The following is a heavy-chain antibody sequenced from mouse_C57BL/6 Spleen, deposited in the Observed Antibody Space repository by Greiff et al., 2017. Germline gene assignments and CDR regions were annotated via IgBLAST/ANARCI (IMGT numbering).Heavy chain of an antibody. J-gene: IGHJ1*03. CDR3: ARRSSPFYDFDY. CDR1: GYAFTSSW. CDR2: FYPGDGYT. Sequence: QVQLQQSGPELVKPGASVKISCKASGYAFTSSWMNWVKQRPGKGLEWIGQFYPGDGYTKYNGKFKGKATLTADKSSSTAYMQLSSLTSEDSAVYCCARRSSPFYDFDYWGTGTTVTVSS. V-gene: IGHV1-82*01. D-gene: IGHD1-1*01.